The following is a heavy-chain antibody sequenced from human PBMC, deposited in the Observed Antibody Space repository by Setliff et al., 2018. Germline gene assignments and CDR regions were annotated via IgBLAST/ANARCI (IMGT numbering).Heavy chain of an antibody. CDR1: GFTFTNYW. V-gene: IGHV3-7*01. CDR3: ARVYSGYDPNHYFDY. CDR2: IKQDESEK. Sequence: PGGSLRLSCVGSGFTFTNYWINWVRQAPGKGLEWVANIKQDESEKHYVGSVKGRFTISRDNARNSVYLQMNSLGAEDTAVYYCARVYSGYDPNHYFDYWGQGTLVTVSS. D-gene: IGHD5-12*01. J-gene: IGHJ4*02.